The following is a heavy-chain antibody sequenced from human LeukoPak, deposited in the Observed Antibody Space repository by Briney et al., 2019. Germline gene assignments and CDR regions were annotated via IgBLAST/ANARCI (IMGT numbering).Heavy chain of an antibody. D-gene: IGHD2-15*01. CDR3: ARLESGGSGDH. CDR2: IYYSGST. J-gene: IGHJ4*02. V-gene: IGHV4-39*01. Sequence: SETLSLTCTVSGGSISSSSYYWGWIRQPPGKGPEWIGNIYYSGSTYYNPFLKSRVTISVDTSKNQFSLKLSSVTAADTAVYYCARLESGGSGDHWGQGTLVTVSS. CDR1: GGSISSSSYY.